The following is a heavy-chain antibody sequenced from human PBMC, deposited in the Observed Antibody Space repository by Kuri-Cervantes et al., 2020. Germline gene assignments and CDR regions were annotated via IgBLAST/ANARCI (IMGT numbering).Heavy chain of an antibody. CDR3: ARARGNSPYPGNSYFYYGMDV. J-gene: IGHJ6*02. V-gene: IGHV3-33*08. CDR1: GFNFLNYG. CDR2: IWYDGSNK. Sequence: GESLKISCVASGFNFLNYGIHWVRQAPGKGLEWVAIIWYDGSNKYYANSVRGRFSISRDNSKNTVYLHMNSLRAEDTAVYHCARARGNSPYPGNSYFYYGMDVWGQGTTVTVSS. D-gene: IGHD3-16*01.